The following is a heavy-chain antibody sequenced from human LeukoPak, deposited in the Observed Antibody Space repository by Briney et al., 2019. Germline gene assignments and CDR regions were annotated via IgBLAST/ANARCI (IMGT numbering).Heavy chain of an antibody. D-gene: IGHD1-26*01. V-gene: IGHV4-39*07. J-gene: IGHJ3*02. CDR2: IYYSGST. Sequence: SETLSLTCTVSGGSISSYYWSWIRQPPGKGLEWIGSIYYSGSTYYNPSLKSRVTISVDTSKNQFSLKLSSVTAADTAVYYCARVQGYSGSYFGVYAFDIWGQGTMVTVSS. CDR1: GGSISSYY. CDR3: ARVQGYSGSYFGVYAFDI.